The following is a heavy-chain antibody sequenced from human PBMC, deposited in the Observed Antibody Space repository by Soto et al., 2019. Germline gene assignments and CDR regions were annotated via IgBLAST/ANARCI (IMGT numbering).Heavy chain of an antibody. J-gene: IGHJ6*03. CDR3: ARRASSPTPLQFGYYYYMDV. V-gene: IGHV4-4*02. CDR2: IYHSGST. Sequence: PSETLSLTCAVSSGSISSSNWWSWVRQPPGKGLEWIGEIYHSGSTNYNPSLKSRVTISVDKSKNQFSLKLSSVTAADTAVYYCARRASSPTPLQFGYYYYMDVWGKGTTVTVSS. CDR1: SGSISSSNW. D-gene: IGHD2-15*01.